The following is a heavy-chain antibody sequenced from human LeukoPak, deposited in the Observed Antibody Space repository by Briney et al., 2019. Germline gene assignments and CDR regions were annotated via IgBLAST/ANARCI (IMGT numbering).Heavy chain of an antibody. D-gene: IGHD4-17*01. CDR3: AHGDYDWFDP. CDR1: GYTFTSYY. V-gene: IGHV1-46*01. CDR2: INPSGGST. J-gene: IGHJ5*02. Sequence: ASVKVSCKASGYTFTSYYMHWVRQAPGQGLEWMGIINPSGGSTSYAQKFQGRVTITADKSTSTAYMELSSLRSEDTAVYCCAHGDYDWFDPWGQGTLVTVSS.